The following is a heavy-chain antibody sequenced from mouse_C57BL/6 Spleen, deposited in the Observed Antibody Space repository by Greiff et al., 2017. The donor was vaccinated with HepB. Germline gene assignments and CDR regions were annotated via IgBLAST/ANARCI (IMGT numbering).Heavy chain of an antibody. Sequence: EVHLVESGPELVKPGASVKISCKASGYSFTDYNMNWVKQSNGKSLEWIGVINPNYGTTSYNQKFKGKATLTVDQSSSTAYMQLNSLTSEDSAVYYCARTYGSSYEAWFAYWGQGTLVTVSA. CDR1: GYSFTDYN. CDR3: ARTYGSSYEAWFAY. D-gene: IGHD1-1*01. J-gene: IGHJ3*01. CDR2: INPNYGTT. V-gene: IGHV1-39*01.